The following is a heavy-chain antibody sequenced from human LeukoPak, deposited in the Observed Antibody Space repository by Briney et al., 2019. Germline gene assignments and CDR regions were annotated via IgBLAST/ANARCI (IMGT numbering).Heavy chain of an antibody. CDR1: GFTFSSYS. CDR2: ISSSSSYI. J-gene: IGHJ5*02. D-gene: IGHD3-22*01. CDR3: ASTDSSGYYYH. V-gene: IGHV3-21*03. Sequence: PGGSLRLSCTAYGFTFSSYSMNWVRQAPGKGLQWVSSISSSSSYIYYADSVKGRFTISRDNAKNSLYLQMNSLRAEDTAVYYCASTDSSGYYYHWGQGTLVTVSS.